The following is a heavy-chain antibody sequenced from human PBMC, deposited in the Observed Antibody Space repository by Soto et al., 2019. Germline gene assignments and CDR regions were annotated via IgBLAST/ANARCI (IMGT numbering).Heavy chain of an antibody. CDR2: INPLSGIS. D-gene: IGHD2-2*01. J-gene: IGHJ4*02. Sequence: QLQLVQSGDEVKKPEDSVKVSCKTSGGTFVRHVISCVRQAHGQGPEWMGKINPLSGISNYAQKFQDRVTFTADTDSSTAYMDLSSLRSDDTAVYYCATPACAATWCSPSHNLDHWGQGTLVTVSS. V-gene: IGHV1-69*09. CDR1: GGTFVRHV. CDR3: ATPACAATWCSPSHNLDH.